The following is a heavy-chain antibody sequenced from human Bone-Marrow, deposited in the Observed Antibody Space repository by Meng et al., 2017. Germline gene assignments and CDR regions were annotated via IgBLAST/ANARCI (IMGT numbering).Heavy chain of an antibody. D-gene: IGHD6-13*01. V-gene: IGHV4-31*01. CDR1: GGSISSGGYY. J-gene: IGHJ4*02. Sequence: QGPPQESCPGLVKHPQPLSLTCTVAGGSISSGGYYWSWLRQHPGKGLEWIGYIYYSGSTYYNPSLKSLVTISVDTSKNQFSLKLSSVTAADTAVYYCARWAPSSRTFDYWGQGTLVTVSS. CDR2: IYYSGST. CDR3: ARWAPSSRTFDY.